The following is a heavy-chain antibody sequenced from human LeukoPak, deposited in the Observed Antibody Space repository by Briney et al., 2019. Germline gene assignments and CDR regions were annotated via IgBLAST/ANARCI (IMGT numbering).Heavy chain of an antibody. CDR3: ARAVSWYGELRGFFDY. D-gene: IGHD3-10*01. J-gene: IGHJ4*02. CDR1: GYTFTSYG. V-gene: IGHV1-18*01. Sequence: ASVKVSCKASGYTFTSYGISWVRQAPGQGLEWMGWISAYNGNTNYAQKLQGRVTMTTDTSTSTAYMELKSLRSDDTAVYYCARAVSWYGELRGFFDYWGQGTLVTVSS. CDR2: ISAYNGNT.